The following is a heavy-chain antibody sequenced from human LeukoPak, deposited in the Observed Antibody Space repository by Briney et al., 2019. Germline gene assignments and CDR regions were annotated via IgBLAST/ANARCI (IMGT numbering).Heavy chain of an antibody. J-gene: IGHJ5*02. V-gene: IGHV1-18*01. D-gene: IGHD5-18*01. CDR3: ARERIHQGWFDP. CDR1: GYTFTSYG. Sequence: ASVKVSCKASGYTFTSYGISWVRQAPGQGLEWMGWISAYNGNTNYAQKLQGRVTMTTDTSTSTAYMELRSLRSDDTAVYYRARERIHQGWFDPWGQGTLVTVSS. CDR2: ISAYNGNT.